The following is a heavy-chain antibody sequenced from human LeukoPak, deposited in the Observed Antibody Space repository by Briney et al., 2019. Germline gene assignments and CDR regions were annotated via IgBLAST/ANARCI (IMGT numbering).Heavy chain of an antibody. CDR3: ARGQATRYVLLWFGEHDY. D-gene: IGHD3-10*01. V-gene: IGHV1-8*01. CDR2: MNPNSGNT. Sequence: GASVKVSCKASGYPFTSYDINWVRQATGQGLEWMGWMNPNSGNTGYAQKFQGRVTMTRNTSISTAYMELSSLRSEDTAVYYCARGQATRYVLLWFGEHDYWGQGTLVTVSS. CDR1: GYPFTSYD. J-gene: IGHJ4*02.